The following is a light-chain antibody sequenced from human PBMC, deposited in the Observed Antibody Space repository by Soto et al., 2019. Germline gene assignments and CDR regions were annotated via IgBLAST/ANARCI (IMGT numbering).Light chain of an antibody. CDR2: DVR. Sequence: QSALTQPASVSGSPGQSIAISCTGVRTDVADGYDYVSWYQQHPGQAPQLIIYDVRNPPSGVSDRFSGSKSGNTAPLTISGLQAEDEAEYYCTSYTSSTPLYVFGTGTKVTVL. CDR1: RTDVADGYDY. J-gene: IGLJ1*01. CDR3: TSYTSSTPLYV. V-gene: IGLV2-14*03.